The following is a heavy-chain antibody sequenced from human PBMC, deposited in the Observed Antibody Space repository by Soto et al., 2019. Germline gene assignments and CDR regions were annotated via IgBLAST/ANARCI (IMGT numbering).Heavy chain of an antibody. Sequence: AGGSLRLSCAASGFTVSSNYMSCVRQAPGKGLEWVSVIYSGGSTYYADSVKGRFTISRDNSKNTLYLQMNSLRAEDTAVYYCARAGGSPTTTYYYSGMEVWGQGTTVTVSS. CDR3: ARAGGSPTTTYYYSGMEV. CDR2: IYSGGST. V-gene: IGHV3-53*01. J-gene: IGHJ6*02. D-gene: IGHD1-26*01. CDR1: GFTVSSNY.